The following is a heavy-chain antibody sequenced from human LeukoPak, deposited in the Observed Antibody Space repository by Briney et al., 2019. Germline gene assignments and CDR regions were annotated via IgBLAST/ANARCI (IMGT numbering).Heavy chain of an antibody. J-gene: IGHJ6*03. D-gene: IGHD6-19*01. CDR3: AREYSSGWQNYYYYYMDV. CDR2: IYYSGST. CDR1: GGSISSYY. V-gene: IGHV4-59*01. Sequence: SETLSLTCTVSGGSISSYYWSWIRQPPGKGLEWIGYIYYSGSTNYNPSLKGRVTISVDTSKNQFSLKLSSVTAADTAVYYCAREYSSGWQNYYYYYMDVWGKGTTVTVSS.